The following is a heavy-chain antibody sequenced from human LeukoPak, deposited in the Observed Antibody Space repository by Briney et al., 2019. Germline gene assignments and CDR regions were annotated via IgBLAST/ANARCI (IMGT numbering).Heavy chain of an antibody. D-gene: IGHD2-15*01. Sequence: ASVKVSCKASGYTFTSYGISWVRQAPGQGLEWMGWISAYNGNTNYAQKFQGRVTMTRDTSISTAYMELSRLRSDDTAVYYCARVDRYCSGGSCPNFDYWGQGTLVTVSS. CDR2: ISAYNGNT. J-gene: IGHJ4*02. CDR3: ARVDRYCSGGSCPNFDY. CDR1: GYTFTSYG. V-gene: IGHV1-18*01.